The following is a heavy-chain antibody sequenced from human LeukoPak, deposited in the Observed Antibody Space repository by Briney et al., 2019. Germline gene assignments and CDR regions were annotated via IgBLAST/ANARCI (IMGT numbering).Heavy chain of an antibody. D-gene: IGHD1-26*01. CDR2: IYSGGST. CDR3: AREGLGSHYFDD. J-gene: IGHJ4*02. V-gene: IGHV3-66*01. CDR1: GLTVSSNY. Sequence: GGSLRLSCAASGLTVSSNYMSWVRQAPGKGLEWVSVIYSGGSTYYADSVKGRFTISRDNSKNTLYLQMNSLRAEDTAVYYCAREGLGSHYFDDWGQGTLVTVSS.